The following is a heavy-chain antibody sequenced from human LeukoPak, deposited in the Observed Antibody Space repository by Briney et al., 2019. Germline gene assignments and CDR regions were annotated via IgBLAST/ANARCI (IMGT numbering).Heavy chain of an antibody. CDR1: GGSISSYY. CDR2: IYTSGST. D-gene: IGHD1-26*01. Sequence: SETLSLTCTVSGGSISSYYWSWIRQPAGKGLEWIGRIYTSGSTNYSPSLRSRVTISVDTSKNQFSLKLSSVTAADTAVYYCARENGGSYSGWFDPWGQGTLVTVSS. V-gene: IGHV4-4*07. CDR3: ARENGGSYSGWFDP. J-gene: IGHJ5*02.